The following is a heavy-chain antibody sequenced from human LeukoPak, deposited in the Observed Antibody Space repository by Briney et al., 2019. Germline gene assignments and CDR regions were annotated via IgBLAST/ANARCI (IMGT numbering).Heavy chain of an antibody. V-gene: IGHV3-23*01. J-gene: IGHJ4*02. CDR1: GITFSSYA. D-gene: IGHD3-22*01. CDR2: ISGSGGST. CDR3: AKGDFDSSGYSY. Sequence: PGGSLRPSCAASGITFSSYAMSWVRQAPGKGLEWVSAISGSGGSTYYSDSVKGRFTISRDNSKNRLYLQMNSLRVEDTAIYYCAKGDFDSSGYSYWGQGTLVTVSS.